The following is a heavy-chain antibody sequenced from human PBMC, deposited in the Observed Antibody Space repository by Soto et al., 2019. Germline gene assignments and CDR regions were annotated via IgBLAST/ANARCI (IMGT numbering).Heavy chain of an antibody. D-gene: IGHD3-3*01. V-gene: IGHV3-53*04. CDR1: GFTVSSNY. CDR3: ARVGVSYYEFWSGNPYYYYYYMDV. Sequence: EVQLVESGGGLVQPGGSLRLSCAASGFTVSSNYMSWVRQAPGKGLEWVSVIYSGGSTYYADSVKGRFTISRHNSKNTLYLQMNSLRAEDTAVYYCARVGVSYYEFWSGNPYYYYYYMDVWGKGTTVTVSS. CDR2: IYSGGST. J-gene: IGHJ6*03.